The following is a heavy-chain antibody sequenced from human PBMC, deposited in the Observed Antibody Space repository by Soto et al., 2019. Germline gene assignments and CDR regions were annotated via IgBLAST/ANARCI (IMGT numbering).Heavy chain of an antibody. CDR3: TSQSPPRVDGRGYDPDY. V-gene: IGHV3-15*07. CDR1: GFTFRNAW. CDR2: IKSKTDGGTT. J-gene: IGHJ4*02. Sequence: EVQLVESGGGLVKPGGSLRLSCAASGFTFRNAWMNWVRQAPGKGLEWVGRIKSKTDGGTTDYAATVKGRFTIARDDSKNTLYLQMNSLKTEDTAVYYCTSQSPPRVDGRGYDPDYWGQGTLVTVSS. D-gene: IGHD5-12*01.